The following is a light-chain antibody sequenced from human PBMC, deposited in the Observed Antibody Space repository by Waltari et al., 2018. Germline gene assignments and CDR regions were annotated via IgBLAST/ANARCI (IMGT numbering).Light chain of an antibody. J-gene: IGLJ1*01. V-gene: IGLV10-54*04. Sequence: QAGLTQPPSVSKGLRQTATLTCTGNSNNVGNLGAAWLQQDQGHPPKLLSYRNNNRPSGVSERFSASRSGNTASLTITGLQPDDEADYYCTAWDFSLNAHVFGAGTKVTVL. CDR3: TAWDFSLNAHV. CDR2: RNN. CDR1: SNNVGNLG.